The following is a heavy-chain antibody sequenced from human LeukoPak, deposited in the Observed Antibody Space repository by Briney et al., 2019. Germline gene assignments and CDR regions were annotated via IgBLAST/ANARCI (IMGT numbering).Heavy chain of an antibody. V-gene: IGHV4-59*08. D-gene: IGHD4-17*01. CDR3: ASPFYGDYGGY. CDR2: IYYSGST. Sequence: SETLSLTCTVSGGSISSYYWSWIRNPPGRELDGIGYIYYSGSTNYNPSLKSRVTISVDTSKNQFSLKLSSVTAADTAVYYCASPFYGDYGGYWGQGTLVTVSS. J-gene: IGHJ4*02. CDR1: GGSISSYY.